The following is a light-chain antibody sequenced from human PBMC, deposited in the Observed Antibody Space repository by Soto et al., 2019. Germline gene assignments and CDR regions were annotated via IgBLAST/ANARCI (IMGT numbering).Light chain of an antibody. CDR3: QHYNAFPWP. Sequence: QMTESPYTLSASIGDRVTITCRASQRISNWLAWYQDKPGKAPKLLIYGASSLERGVPSRFSGSGPGTEFTITLGGLQPDDFATSYCQHYNAFPWPFAQGTKVDIK. CDR1: QRISNW. CDR2: GAS. V-gene: IGKV1-5*01. J-gene: IGKJ1*01.